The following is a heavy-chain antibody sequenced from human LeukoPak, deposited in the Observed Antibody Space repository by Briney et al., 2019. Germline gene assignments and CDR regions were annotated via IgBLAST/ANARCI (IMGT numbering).Heavy chain of an antibody. CDR1: GFSFSSYA. J-gene: IGHJ4*02. D-gene: IGHD5-24*01. V-gene: IGHV3-48*01. CDR3: ARDYKYAFDN. CDR2: IGIDSGNT. Sequence: GGSLRLSCAGSGFSFSSYAMNWVRQAPGKGLEWISYIGIDSGNTNYADSVKGRFTISGGKAKNSLYLQMNSLRVEDTAVYYCARDYKYAFDNWGQGTLVTVSS.